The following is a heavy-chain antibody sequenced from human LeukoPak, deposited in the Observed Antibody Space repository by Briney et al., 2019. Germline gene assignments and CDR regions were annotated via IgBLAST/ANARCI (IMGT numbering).Heavy chain of an antibody. D-gene: IGHD3-22*01. CDR3: ARDEGDSSGYYPGL. CDR1: GFTLSNYG. V-gene: IGHV3-33*01. CDR2: IWHDGSRK. J-gene: IGHJ1*01. Sequence: PGRSLRLSCAASGFTLSNYGMHWVRQAPGKGLEWVAAIWHDGSRKYYAESVKGRFTISRDNARNTVYVQMDSLRAEVTAVYYCARDEGDSSGYYPGLWGQGTLVTVSS.